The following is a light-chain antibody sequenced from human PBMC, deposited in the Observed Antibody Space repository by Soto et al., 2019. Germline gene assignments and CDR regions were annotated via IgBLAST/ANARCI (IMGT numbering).Light chain of an antibody. CDR2: GTS. Sequence: EIVLTQSPGTLSLSPGDRVTLSCRASQRVSNNYLAWYQQKSGQAPRLLIFGTSNRSTGIPDRFIGSGSGTDFTLTISRLESEDAAGYHCQQYGLSPWTFGQGTKVEIK. V-gene: IGKV3-20*01. J-gene: IGKJ1*01. CDR3: QQYGLSPWT. CDR1: QRVSNNY.